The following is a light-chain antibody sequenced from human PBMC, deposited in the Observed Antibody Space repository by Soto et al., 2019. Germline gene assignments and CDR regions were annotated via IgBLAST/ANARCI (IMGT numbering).Light chain of an antibody. Sequence: QAVVTQEPSLSVSPGGTVTLTCGSSTGTVTSGHYPYWFQQKPGQAPRTLIYDTSNKQSWTPVRFSGSLLGGKAALTLSGARPADEADYYCLLPYSDAWVFGGGTKLTVL. J-gene: IGLJ3*02. CDR2: DTS. V-gene: IGLV7-46*01. CDR3: LLPYSDAWV. CDR1: TGTVTSGHY.